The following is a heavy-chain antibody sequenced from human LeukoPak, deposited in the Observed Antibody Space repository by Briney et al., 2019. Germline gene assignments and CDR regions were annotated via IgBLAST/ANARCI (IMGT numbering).Heavy chain of an antibody. D-gene: IGHD2-21*02. CDR1: GFTFSSYN. Sequence: PGGSLRLSCAASGFTFSSYNINWVRQAPGKGLEWVSYISSGSSNIYYADSVKGRFTISRDNSKNTLYLQMNTLRAEDTAVYYCAKDCGGDCSYYYGMDVWGQGTTVTVSS. V-gene: IGHV3-48*01. J-gene: IGHJ6*02. CDR3: AKDCGGDCSYYYGMDV. CDR2: ISSGSSNI.